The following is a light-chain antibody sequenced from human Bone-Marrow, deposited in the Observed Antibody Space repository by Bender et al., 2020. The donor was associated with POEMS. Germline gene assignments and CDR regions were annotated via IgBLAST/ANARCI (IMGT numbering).Light chain of an antibody. Sequence: HSALTQPASVSGSPGQSISISCTGTARDVGGFDFVSWYQQHPGKAPKLIIYDVNNRLSGVPIRFSGSKSGNTASLTISGLQAEDEADYYCSSYTTNMIFGGGTKLTVL. V-gene: IGLV2-14*03. J-gene: IGLJ2*01. CDR3: SSYTTNMI. CDR1: ARDVGGFDF. CDR2: DVN.